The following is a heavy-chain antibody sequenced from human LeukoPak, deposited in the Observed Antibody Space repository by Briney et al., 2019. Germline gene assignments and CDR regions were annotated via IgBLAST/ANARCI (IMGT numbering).Heavy chain of an antibody. CDR1: GGTFSSYA. V-gene: IGHV1-69*13. Sequence: SVKVSCKASGGTFSSYAISWVRQAPGQGLEWMGGIIPIFGTANYAQKFQGRVTITADESTSTAYMELSSLRSEDTAVYYCARDSYYYDSSGYYYFDYWGQGTLVTVSS. D-gene: IGHD3-22*01. CDR3: ARDSYYYDSSGYYYFDY. CDR2: IIPIFGTA. J-gene: IGHJ4*02.